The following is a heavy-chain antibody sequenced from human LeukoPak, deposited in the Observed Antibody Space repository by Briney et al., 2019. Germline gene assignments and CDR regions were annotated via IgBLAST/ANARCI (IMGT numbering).Heavy chain of an antibody. D-gene: IGHD1-26*01. CDR3: ARDRGSGTYYPTYYYYMDV. CDR2: IYYSGST. J-gene: IGHJ6*03. V-gene: IGHV4-30-4*08. Sequence: SETLSLTCTVSGGSISSGDYYWSWIRQPPGKGLEWIGYIYYSGSTYYNPSLKSRVTISVDTSKNQFSLKLGSVTAADTAVYYCARDRGSGTYYPTYYYYMDVWGKGTTVTVSS. CDR1: GGSISSGDYY.